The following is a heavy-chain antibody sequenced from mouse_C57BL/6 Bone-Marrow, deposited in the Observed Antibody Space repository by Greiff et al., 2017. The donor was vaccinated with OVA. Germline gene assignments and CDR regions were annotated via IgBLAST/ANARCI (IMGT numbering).Heavy chain of an antibody. J-gene: IGHJ3*01. D-gene: IGHD1-1*01. V-gene: IGHV14-2*01. Sequence: DVQLQESGAELVKPGASVKLSCTASGFNIKDYYMHWVKRRTEQGLEWIGRIDPEDGETKYAPKFQGKATITADTSSNTAYLQRSSLTSEDTAVYYCATLYYYGSKAWFAYWGQGTLVTVSA. CDR1: GFNIKDYY. CDR2: IDPEDGET. CDR3: ATLYYYGSKAWFAY.